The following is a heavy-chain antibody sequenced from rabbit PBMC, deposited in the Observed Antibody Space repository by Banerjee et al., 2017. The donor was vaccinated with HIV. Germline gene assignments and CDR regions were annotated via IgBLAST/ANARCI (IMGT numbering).Heavy chain of an antibody. CDR3: ARDLAGVIGWNFDL. V-gene: IGHV1S45*01. J-gene: IGHJ4*01. CDR1: GFDLSSYYV. CDR2: IDAGSGTT. Sequence: QEQLVESGGGLVQPEGSLKLSCTASGFDLSSYYVMCWVRQAPGKGLEWIGCIDAGSGTTYYANWAKGRFTISKASWTTVTLQMTSLTAADTASYFCARDLAGVIGWNFDLWGQGTLVTVS. D-gene: IGHD4-1*01.